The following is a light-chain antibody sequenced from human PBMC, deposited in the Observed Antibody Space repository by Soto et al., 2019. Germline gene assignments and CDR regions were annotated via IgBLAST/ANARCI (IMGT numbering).Light chain of an antibody. CDR3: QDFGSLPYT. CDR2: AAS. CDR1: QSVNSGH. V-gene: IGKV3-20*01. J-gene: IGKJ2*01. Sequence: LVLTQSPGTLSLSPGERATLSCRASQSVNSGHFAWYHQKPGQAPRLLIYAASTRATDVPDRFSGSGSGTDFTLTISRLEPEDFAVYYCQDFGSLPYTFGQGTKLEIK.